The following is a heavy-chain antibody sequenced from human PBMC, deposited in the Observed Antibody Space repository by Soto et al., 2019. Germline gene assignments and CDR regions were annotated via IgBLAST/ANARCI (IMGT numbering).Heavy chain of an antibody. J-gene: IGHJ4*02. V-gene: IGHV3-33*01. CDR3: ARDWGDFRGAFDY. CDR1: GFTFSSYG. Sequence: QVQLVESGGGVVQPGRSLRLSCAASGFTFSSYGMHWVRQAPGKGLEWVAVIWYDGSNKYYADSVKGRFTISRDNSKNTLYLQMNSLRAEDTAVYYCARDWGDFRGAFDYWGQGTLVTVSS. D-gene: IGHD3-10*01. CDR2: IWYDGSNK.